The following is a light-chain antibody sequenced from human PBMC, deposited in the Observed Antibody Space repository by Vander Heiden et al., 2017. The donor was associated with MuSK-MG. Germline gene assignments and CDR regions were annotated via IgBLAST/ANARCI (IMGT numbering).Light chain of an antibody. V-gene: IGKV3-15*01. Sequence: EIVITQSPTTLSVSAGESATLSCRASQSVGSKLAWYQQKPGQSPRLVIYAGSTRATGIPVRFSGSGSGTEFTLTISRLQSEDLAVYSCHQYNSWPGTFGQGTKLEIK. J-gene: IGKJ2*01. CDR3: HQYNSWPGT. CDR2: AGS. CDR1: QSVGSK.